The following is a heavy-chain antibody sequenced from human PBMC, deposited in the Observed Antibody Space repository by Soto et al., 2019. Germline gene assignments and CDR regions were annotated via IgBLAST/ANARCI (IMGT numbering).Heavy chain of an antibody. CDR2: VSGSNGNT. J-gene: IGHJ4*02. CDR3: ARDFYPLAYYFDP. CDR1: NHG. Sequence: NHGISWVRQATGQGLEWMGWVSGSNGNTKYAQKFQGRVTMTTETSTSTAHMELRNLRSDDTAVYFCARDFYPLAYYFDPWGQGTLVTVSS. V-gene: IGHV1-18*04.